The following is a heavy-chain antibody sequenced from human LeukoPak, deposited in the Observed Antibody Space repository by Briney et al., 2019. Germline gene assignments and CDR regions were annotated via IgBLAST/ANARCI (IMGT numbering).Heavy chain of an antibody. Sequence: GGSLRLSCAASGFTFSSYSMNWVRQAPGKGLEWVSSISSSSSYIYYADSVKGRFTISRDNAKNSLYLQMNSLRAEDTAVYYCARGPRYCGGDCYSDYWAREPWSPSPQ. J-gene: IGHJ4*02. V-gene: IGHV3-21*01. CDR3: ARGPRYCGGDCYSDY. CDR1: GFTFSSYS. D-gene: IGHD2-21*02. CDR2: ISSSSSYI.